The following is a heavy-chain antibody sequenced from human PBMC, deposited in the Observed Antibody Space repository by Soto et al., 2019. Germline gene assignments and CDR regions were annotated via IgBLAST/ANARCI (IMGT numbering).Heavy chain of an antibody. J-gene: IGHJ4*02. Sequence: GGSLRLSCAASGFTFSSYAMSWVRQAPGKGLEWVSAISGSGGSTYYADSVKGRFTISRDNSKNTLYLQMNSLRAEDTAVYYCAKDLYCTNGVCSNFDYWGQGTLVTVSS. V-gene: IGHV3-23*01. CDR2: ISGSGGST. D-gene: IGHD2-8*01. CDR1: GFTFSSYA. CDR3: AKDLYCTNGVCSNFDY.